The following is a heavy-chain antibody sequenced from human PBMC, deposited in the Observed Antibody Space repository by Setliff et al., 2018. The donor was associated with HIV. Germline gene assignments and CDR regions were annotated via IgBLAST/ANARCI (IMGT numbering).Heavy chain of an antibody. V-gene: IGHV3-7*03. J-gene: IGHJ1*01. CDR3: ARGPSSTHWSPGYFQH. Sequence: GGSLRLSCAASGFTFSSSWMSWVRQAPGKGLEWVANIKGDGSEIYYVGSVKGRFTISRDNAKNSLYLQVNNLRAEDTAVYYCARGPSSTHWSPGYFQHWGQGTPVTVSS. CDR1: GFTFSSSW. CDR2: IKGDGSEI. D-gene: IGHD2-8*02.